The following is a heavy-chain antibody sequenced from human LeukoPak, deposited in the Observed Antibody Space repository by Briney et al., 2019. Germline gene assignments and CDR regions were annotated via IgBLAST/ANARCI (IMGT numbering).Heavy chain of an antibody. J-gene: IGHJ3*02. D-gene: IGHD3-22*01. CDR2: ISSSGSTI. V-gene: IGHV3-11*01. CDR1: GFTFSDYY. CDR3: AREVNSRPRNYDSSGYYYRDAFDI. Sequence: KPGGSLRLSCAASGFTFSDYYMSWIRQAPGKGLEWVSYISSSGSTIYYADSVKGRFTISRDNAKNSLYLQMNSLRAEDTAVYYCAREVNSRPRNYDSSGYYYRDAFDIWGQGTMVTVSS.